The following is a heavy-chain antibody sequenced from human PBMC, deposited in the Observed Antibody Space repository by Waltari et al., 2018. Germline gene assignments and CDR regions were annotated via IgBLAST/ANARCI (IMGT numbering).Heavy chain of an antibody. CDR1: GFTFSSYA. D-gene: IGHD1-26*01. CDR3: ARSELLGRAYFDY. V-gene: IGHV3-30-3*01. Sequence: QVQLVESGGGVVQPGRSLRLSCAASGFTFSSYAMHWVRQAPGKGLEWVAVISYDGSNKYYADSVKGRFTISRDNSKNTLYLQMNSLRAEDTAVYYCARSELLGRAYFDYWGQGTLVTVSS. CDR2: ISYDGSNK. J-gene: IGHJ4*02.